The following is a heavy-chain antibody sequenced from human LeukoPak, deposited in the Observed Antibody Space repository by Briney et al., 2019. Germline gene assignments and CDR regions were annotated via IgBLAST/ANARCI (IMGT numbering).Heavy chain of an antibody. J-gene: IGHJ4*02. D-gene: IGHD5-12*01. CDR1: GYTFTSYG. V-gene: IGHV1-18*04. CDR2: ISSYNGKT. CDR3: ARDSISGYDPTDY. Sequence: GASVKVSCKASGYTFTSYGISWVRQAPGQGLEWMGWISSYNGKTNYARKLRGRDTMTTDTSTSTAYMELRSLRSDDTAVYYCARDSISGYDPTDYLGQGTLVTVSS.